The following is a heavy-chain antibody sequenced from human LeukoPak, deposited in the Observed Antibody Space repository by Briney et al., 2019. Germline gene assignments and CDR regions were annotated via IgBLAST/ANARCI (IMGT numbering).Heavy chain of an antibody. J-gene: IGHJ4*02. CDR1: GYNFTNYG. V-gene: IGHV1-18*01. Sequence: ASVKVSCKASGYNFTNYGISWVRQAPGHGLEWIGWISVYSDDTNYAREVMDRATMTTDTSTNSAFLQLRNLRSDDTAFYFCARAPSFGDYGGDYWGQGTLVTVSS. CDR2: ISVYSDDT. CDR3: ARAPSFGDYGGDY. D-gene: IGHD4-17*01.